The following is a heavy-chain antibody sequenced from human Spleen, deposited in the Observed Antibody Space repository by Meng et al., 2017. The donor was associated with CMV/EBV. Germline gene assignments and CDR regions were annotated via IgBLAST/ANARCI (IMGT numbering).Heavy chain of an antibody. CDR2: ISWNSGSI. J-gene: IGHJ4*02. CDR3: AKDHRPTYSSGWIDY. D-gene: IGHD6-19*01. Sequence: SLKISCAGSGFTFSSYWMHWVRQAPGKGLEWVSGISWNSGSIGYADSVKGRFTISRDNAKNSLYLQMNSLRAEDMALYYCAKDHRPTYSSGWIDYWGQGTLVTVSS. CDR1: GFTFSSYW. V-gene: IGHV3-9*03.